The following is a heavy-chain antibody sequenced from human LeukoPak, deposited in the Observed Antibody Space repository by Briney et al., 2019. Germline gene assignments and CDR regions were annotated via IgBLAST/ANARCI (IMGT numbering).Heavy chain of an antibody. D-gene: IGHD6-19*01. CDR3: ARSDSSGWLDY. CDR1: GYTFTDYH. Sequence: ASVKVSCKASGYTFTDYHMHWVRQAPGQGLEWVGWINANSGGANYAQEFQGRVTMTRDTSISTAYMELSSLRSDDTAVYYCARSDSSGWLDYWGQGTLVTVSS. V-gene: IGHV1-2*02. J-gene: IGHJ4*02. CDR2: INANSGGA.